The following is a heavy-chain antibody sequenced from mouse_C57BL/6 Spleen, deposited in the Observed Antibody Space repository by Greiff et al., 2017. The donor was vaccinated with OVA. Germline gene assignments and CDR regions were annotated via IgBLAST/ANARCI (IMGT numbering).Heavy chain of an antibody. CDR1: GYTFTSYW. Sequence: QVQLQQPGAELVMPGASVKLSCKASGYTFTSYWMHWVKQRPGQGLEWIGEIDPSDSYTNYNQKFKGKSTLTVDKSSSTAYMQLSSLTSEDSAVYYSARKVGYSNYEAMDYWGQGTSVTVSS. V-gene: IGHV1-69*01. D-gene: IGHD2-5*01. CDR3: ARKVGYSNYEAMDY. CDR2: IDPSDSYT. J-gene: IGHJ4*01.